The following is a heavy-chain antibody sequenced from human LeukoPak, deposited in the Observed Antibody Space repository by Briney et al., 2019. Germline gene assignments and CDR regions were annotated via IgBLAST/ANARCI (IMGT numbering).Heavy chain of an antibody. V-gene: IGHV3-30*02. CDR2: IRYDGSNK. CDR3: ATADGARAYYYYMDV. D-gene: IGHD4-17*01. J-gene: IGHJ6*03. CDR1: GFTFSSYG. Sequence: GGSLRLSCAASGFTFSSYGMHWVRQAPGKGLEWVAFIRYDGSNKYYADSVKGRFTISRDNSKNTLYLQMNSLRAEDTAVYYCATADGARAYYYYMDVWGKGTTVTISS.